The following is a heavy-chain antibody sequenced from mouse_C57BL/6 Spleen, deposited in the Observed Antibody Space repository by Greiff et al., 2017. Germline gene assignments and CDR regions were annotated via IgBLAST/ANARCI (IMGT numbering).Heavy chain of an antibody. J-gene: IGHJ1*03. CDR1: GYAFSSYW. CDR2: IYPGDGDT. D-gene: IGHD1-1*01. Sequence: QVQLQQSGAELVKPGASVKISCKASGYAFSSYWMNWVKQRPGKGLEWIGQIYPGDGDTNYNGKFKGKATLTADKSSSTAYMQLSSLTSEDSAVYFCARRDYGSRGYFDVWGTGTTVTVSS. V-gene: IGHV1-80*01. CDR3: ARRDYGSRGYFDV.